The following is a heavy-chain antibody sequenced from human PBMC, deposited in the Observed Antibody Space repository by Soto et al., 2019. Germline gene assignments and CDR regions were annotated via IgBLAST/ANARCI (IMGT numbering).Heavy chain of an antibody. Sequence: EVQLVESGGGLVQPGGSLRLSCAASGFTVSSNYMSWVRQAPGKGLEWVSFIHSGGGTYYADSVKGRFTISRDNSKNTLYLQMSSLRAKDTSVYYCARGFGWVDVWGQGTTFTVSS. CDR3: ARGFGWVDV. J-gene: IGHJ6*02. CDR1: GFTVSSNY. V-gene: IGHV3-66*01. D-gene: IGHD3-10*01. CDR2: IHSGGGT.